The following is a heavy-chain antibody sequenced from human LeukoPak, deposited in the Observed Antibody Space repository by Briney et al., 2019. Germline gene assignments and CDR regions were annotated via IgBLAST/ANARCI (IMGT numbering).Heavy chain of an antibody. D-gene: IGHD2-15*01. CDR2: INTNTGNP. CDR3: ARDYCSGGSCYSDY. Sequence: ASVTVSCTASGYTFTSYAMNWVRQAPGQGLEWMGWINTNTGNPTYAQGFTGRFVFSLDTSVSTAYLQISSLKAEDTAVYYCARDYCSGGSCYSDYWGQGTLVTVSS. V-gene: IGHV7-4-1*02. CDR1: GYTFTSYA. J-gene: IGHJ4*02.